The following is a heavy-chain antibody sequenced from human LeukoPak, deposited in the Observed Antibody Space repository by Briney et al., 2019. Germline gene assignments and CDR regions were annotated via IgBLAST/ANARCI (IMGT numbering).Heavy chain of an antibody. D-gene: IGHD3-22*01. J-gene: IGHJ4*02. CDR3: ARGRSGYLRYYFDY. V-gene: IGHV4-34*01. CDR1: GGSISSYY. Sequence: PSETLSLTCTVSGGSISSYYWSWTRQPAGKGLEWIGEINHSGSTNYNPSLKSRVTISVDTSKNQFSLKLSSVTAADTAVYYCARGRSGYLRYYFDYWGQGTLVTVSS. CDR2: INHSGST.